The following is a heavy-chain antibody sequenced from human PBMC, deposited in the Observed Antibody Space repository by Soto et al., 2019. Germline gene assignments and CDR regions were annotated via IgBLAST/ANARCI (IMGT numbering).Heavy chain of an antibody. CDR1: GFTFSSYW. J-gene: IGHJ6*02. Sequence: VSLRLSCAASGFTFSSYWMSWVRQAPGKGLEWVANIKQDGSEKYYVDSVKGRFTISRDNAKNSLYLQMNSLRAEDTAVYYCARDLLYYDFWSGYYEEYYYYGMDVWGQGTTVTVSS. CDR2: IKQDGSEK. V-gene: IGHV3-7*03. CDR3: ARDLLYYDFWSGYYEEYYYYGMDV. D-gene: IGHD3-3*01.